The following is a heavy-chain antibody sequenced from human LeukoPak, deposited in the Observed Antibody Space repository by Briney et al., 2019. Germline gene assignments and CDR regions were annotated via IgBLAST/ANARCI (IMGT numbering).Heavy chain of an antibody. D-gene: IGHD1-26*01. CDR2: IYYSGST. V-gene: IGHV4-59*01. J-gene: IGHJ6*03. CDR3: ARWSILYYYYMDV. CDR1: GGSISSYY. Sequence: SETLSLTCTVSGGSISSYYWSWIRQPPGKGLEWIGYIYYSGSTNYNPSLKSRVTISVDTSKNQFSLKLSSVTAADTAVYYCARWSILYYYYMDVWGKGTTVTVSS.